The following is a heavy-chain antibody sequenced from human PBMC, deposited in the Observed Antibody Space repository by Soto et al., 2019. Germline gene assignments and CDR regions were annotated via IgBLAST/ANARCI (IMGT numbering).Heavy chain of an antibody. Sequence: HPGGSLRLSCAASGFTFSSHWMSWFRRAAGEGLEWVANIKTDGSEKYYADSVKGRFTVSRDNTQNSVFLQMNSLRAEDTAVYYCTRVHMLAVPAASPWFDPWGQGTRVTVSS. CDR3: TRVHMLAVPAASPWFDP. D-gene: IGHD2-2*01. CDR1: GFTFSSHW. CDR2: IKTDGSEK. J-gene: IGHJ5*02. V-gene: IGHV3-7*04.